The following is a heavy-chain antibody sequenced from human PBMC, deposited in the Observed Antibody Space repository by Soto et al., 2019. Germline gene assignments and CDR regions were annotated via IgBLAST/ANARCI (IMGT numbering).Heavy chain of an antibody. J-gene: IGHJ4*02. D-gene: IGHD1-26*01. V-gene: IGHV4-30-4*01. Sequence: SETLSLTCTVSGGSISSCDYYWSWIRQPPGKGLEWIGYIYYSGSTYYNPSLKSRVTISVDTSKNQFSLKLSSVTAADTAVYYCARGGRSGSFRVDYWGQGTLVTVSS. CDR3: ARGGRSGSFRVDY. CDR2: IYYSGST. CDR1: GGSISSCDYY.